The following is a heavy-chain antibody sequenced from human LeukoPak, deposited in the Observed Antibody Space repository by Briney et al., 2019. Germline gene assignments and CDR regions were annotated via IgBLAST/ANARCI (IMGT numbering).Heavy chain of an antibody. D-gene: IGHD4-17*01. CDR2: ISGSTTYI. CDR3: ARGVIVTTGTRGDNFDY. CDR1: GFTFSYAW. Sequence: GGSLRLSCAASGFTFSYAWMNWVRQAPGKGLEWVSSISGSTTYIYYADSVKGRFTISRDNAKNSLYLQMNSLSAEDTAVYYCARGVIVTTGTRGDNFDYWGQGTLVTVSS. V-gene: IGHV3-21*01. J-gene: IGHJ4*02.